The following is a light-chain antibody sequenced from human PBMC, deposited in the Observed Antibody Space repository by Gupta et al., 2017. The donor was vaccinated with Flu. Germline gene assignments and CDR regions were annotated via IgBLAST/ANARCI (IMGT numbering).Light chain of an antibody. CDR2: FAS. V-gene: IGKV1-39*01. CDR3: HESYRLPYS. CDR1: QSVSTY. Sequence: DIPLTQSPSSLSASVGDRVTITCRESQSVSTYLNWYQQKPGKAPKVLIYFASTLQSGVPSRFSGSGSGTDFTLTISSLQPEDFATYYCHESYRLPYSFGQGTKLEIK. J-gene: IGKJ2*03.